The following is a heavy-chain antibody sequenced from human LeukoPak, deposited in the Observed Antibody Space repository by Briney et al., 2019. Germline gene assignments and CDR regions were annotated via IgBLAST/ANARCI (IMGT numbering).Heavy chain of an antibody. J-gene: IGHJ4*02. V-gene: IGHV1-69*13. D-gene: IGHD5-18*01. CDR2: IIPIFGTA. CDR1: GGTFISYA. CDR3: ASLGNGYSYGLDFDY. Sequence: SVKVSCKASGGTFISYAISWVRQAPGQGLDWMGGIIPIFGTANYAQKFQGRVTITADESTSTACMELSSLRSEDTAVYYCASLGNGYSYGLDFDYWGQGTLVTVSS.